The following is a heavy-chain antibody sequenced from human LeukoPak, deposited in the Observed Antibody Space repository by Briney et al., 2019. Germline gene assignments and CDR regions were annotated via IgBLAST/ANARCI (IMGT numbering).Heavy chain of an antibody. Sequence: GGSLRLSCAASGFTFSSYSMNWVRQAPGKGLEWVSSISSSSSYIYYADSVKGRFTISRDNAKNSLYLQMNSLRAEDTAVYYCARDRGRLRPGNYYYYGMDVWGQGTTVTVSS. J-gene: IGHJ6*02. CDR1: GFTFSSYS. V-gene: IGHV3-21*01. D-gene: IGHD4-17*01. CDR3: ARDRGRLRPGNYYYYGMDV. CDR2: ISSSSSYI.